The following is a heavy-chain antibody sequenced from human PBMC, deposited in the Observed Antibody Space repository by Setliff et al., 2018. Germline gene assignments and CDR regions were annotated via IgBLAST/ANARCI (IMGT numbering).Heavy chain of an antibody. D-gene: IGHD3-10*01. Sequence: QPGGSLRLSCTASGFSYSNCWVSWVRQAPGKGLEWLASINPHASEKYYVDSVKGRFTISRDNAKNSLSLQMNNLRTEDTAVYYCFGAGTCSYWGQGTLVTVSS. CDR3: FGAGTCSY. CDR1: GFSYSNCW. CDR2: INPHASEK. J-gene: IGHJ4*02. V-gene: IGHV3-7*01.